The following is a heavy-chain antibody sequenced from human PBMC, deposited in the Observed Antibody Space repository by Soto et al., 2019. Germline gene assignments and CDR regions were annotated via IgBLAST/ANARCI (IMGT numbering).Heavy chain of an antibody. CDR1: GYTFTSFG. J-gene: IGHJ4*02. V-gene: IGHV1-18*01. CDR2: ITTDKGKT. CDR3: ATRSPAFDY. Sequence: QVQLVQSGPEVKKPGASVKVSCKTSGYTFTSFGISWVRQAPGQGLEWMGWITTDKGKTNYAQKFQGRVTMTTDTSTRTAYMELRSLRSDDTAVYYCATRSPAFDYWGQGTLVTV.